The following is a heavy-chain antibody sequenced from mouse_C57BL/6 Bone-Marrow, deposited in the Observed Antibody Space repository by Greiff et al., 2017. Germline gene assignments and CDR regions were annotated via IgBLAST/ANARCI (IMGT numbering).Heavy chain of an antibody. Sequence: QVQLQQPGAELVMPGASVKLSCKASGYTFTSYWMHWVKQRPGQGLEWIGEIDPSDSYTNYNQKFKGKSTLTVDKSSSTADMQLSSLTSEDSAVYYCARSSWFAYWGQGTLVTVSA. J-gene: IGHJ3*01. CDR1: GYTFTSYW. V-gene: IGHV1-69*01. CDR3: ARSSWFAY. CDR2: IDPSDSYT.